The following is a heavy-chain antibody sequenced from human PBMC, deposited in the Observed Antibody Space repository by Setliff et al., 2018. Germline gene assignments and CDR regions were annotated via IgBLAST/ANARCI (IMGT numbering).Heavy chain of an antibody. J-gene: IGHJ4*02. V-gene: IGHV3-15*01. CDR1: GFTFSTSS. CDR3: ATRLGDF. Sequence: GGSLRLSCAASGFTFSTSSMNWVRLAPGKGLEWVGRIKSKADGGTADFAAPVKGRFTISRDDSKNTMSLQMNSLKTEDTAVYFCATRLGDFWGQGTLVTVSS. CDR2: IKSKADGGTA.